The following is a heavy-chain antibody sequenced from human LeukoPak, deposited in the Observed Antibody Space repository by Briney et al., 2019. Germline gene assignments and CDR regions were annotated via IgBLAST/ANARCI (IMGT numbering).Heavy chain of an antibody. CDR1: GFTFSSYG. D-gene: IGHD5-18*01. J-gene: IGHJ4*02. CDR2: ISYDGSNK. V-gene: IGHV3-30*18. CDR3: AKTVDTAMVIDY. Sequence: PGRSLRLSCAASGFTFSSYGMHWVRQAPGKGLEWVAVISYDGSNKYYADSVKGRFTISRDNSKNTLYLQMNSLRAEDTAVYYCAKTVDTAMVIDYRGQGTLVTVSS.